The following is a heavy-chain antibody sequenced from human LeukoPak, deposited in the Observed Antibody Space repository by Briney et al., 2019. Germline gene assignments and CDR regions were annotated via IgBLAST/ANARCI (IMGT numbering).Heavy chain of an antibody. CDR3: ARRDSSGYYYF. V-gene: IGHV4-59*08. CDR1: GGSISYYY. D-gene: IGHD3-22*01. CDR2: IYYSGNT. Sequence: SETLSLTCTVSGGSISYYYWSWIRQPPGKGLEWIGYIYYSGNTNYNPSLKSRVTISVDMSKNQFSLKLSSVTAADTAVYYCARRDSSGYYYFWGQGTLVTVSS. J-gene: IGHJ4*02.